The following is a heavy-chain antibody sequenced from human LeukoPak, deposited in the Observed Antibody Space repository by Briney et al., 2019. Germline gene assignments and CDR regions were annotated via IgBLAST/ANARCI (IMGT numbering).Heavy chain of an antibody. J-gene: IGHJ4*02. CDR1: GFTFTDYS. Sequence: PGGSLRLSCAAAGFTFTDYSMNWVRQAPGKGLEWVSYISSSSSTIYYADSVKGRFTISRDNAKNSLYLQMNSLRVEDTAVFYCARDEWHSGGLYFYPYFDYWGQGSLVTVSS. CDR2: ISSSSSTI. V-gene: IGHV3-48*01. CDR3: ARDEWHSGGLYFYPYFDY. D-gene: IGHD6-19*01.